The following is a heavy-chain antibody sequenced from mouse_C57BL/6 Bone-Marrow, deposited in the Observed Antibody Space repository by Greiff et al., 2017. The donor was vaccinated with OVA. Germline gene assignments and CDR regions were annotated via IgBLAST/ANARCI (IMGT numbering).Heavy chain of an antibody. Sequence: EVHLVESGPELVKPGASVKISCKASGYSFTGYYMNWVKQSPEKSLEWIGEINPSTGGTTYNQKFKAKATLTVDKSSSTAYMQLKSLTSEDSAVYYCARTEGYAMDYWGQGTSVTVSS. CDR3: ARTEGYAMDY. V-gene: IGHV1-42*01. CDR1: GYSFTGYY. J-gene: IGHJ4*01. CDR2: INPSTGGT.